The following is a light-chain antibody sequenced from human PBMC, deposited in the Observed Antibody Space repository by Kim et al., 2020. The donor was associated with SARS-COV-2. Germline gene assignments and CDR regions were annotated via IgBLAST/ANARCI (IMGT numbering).Light chain of an antibody. CDR3: LQYNNWPPA. CDR2: GAS. V-gene: IGKV3-15*01. CDR1: QSVSSN. J-gene: IGKJ4*01. Sequence: EIVMTQSPATLSVSPGERATLSCRASQSVSSNLAWYQQKPGQAPRLLVYGASTVATGIPARFSGSGSGTEFTLTISSLQSEDFAVYYCLQYNNWPPAFGGGTKVDIK.